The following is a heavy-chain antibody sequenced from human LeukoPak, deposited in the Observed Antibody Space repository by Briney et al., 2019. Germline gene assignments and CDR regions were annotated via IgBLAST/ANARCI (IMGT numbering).Heavy chain of an antibody. Sequence: PGRSLRLSCAASGFTFSSYAMHWVRQAPGKGLEWVAVISYDGSNEYYADSVKGRFTISRDNSKNTLYLQMNSLRAEDTAVYYCARDLGYGDTYGMDVWGQGTTVTVSS. CDR2: ISYDGSNE. CDR3: ARDLGYGDTYGMDV. V-gene: IGHV3-30-3*01. D-gene: IGHD4-17*01. J-gene: IGHJ6*02. CDR1: GFTFSSYA.